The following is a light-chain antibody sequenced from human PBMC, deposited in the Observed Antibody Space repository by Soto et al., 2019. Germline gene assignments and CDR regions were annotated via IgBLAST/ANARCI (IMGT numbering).Light chain of an antibody. CDR1: QNINSN. V-gene: IGKV3-15*01. J-gene: IGKJ2*01. CDR3: QQYHDWPPYT. CDR2: RAS. Sequence: EIVMTQSPATRSVSRGENTTLXXRASQNINSNLAWYQQKPGQAPRLLIYRASTMATGIPARFSGSGSGTEFTLTISSLQSEDFAVYYCQQYHDWPPYTFGQGTKVDI.